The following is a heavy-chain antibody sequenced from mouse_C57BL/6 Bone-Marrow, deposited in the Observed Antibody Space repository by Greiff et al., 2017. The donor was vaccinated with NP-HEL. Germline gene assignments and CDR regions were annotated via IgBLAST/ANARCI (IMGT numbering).Heavy chain of an antibody. Sequence: EVQGVESGEGLVKPGGSLKLSCAASGFTFSSYAMSWVRQTPEKRLEWVAYISSGGDYIYYADTVKGRFTISRDNARNTLYLQMSSLKSEDTAMYYCTRDHTYYDYDEAMDYWGQGTSVTVSA. J-gene: IGHJ4*01. CDR2: ISSGGDYI. CDR1: GFTFSSYA. CDR3: TRDHTYYDYDEAMDY. V-gene: IGHV5-9-1*02. D-gene: IGHD2-4*01.